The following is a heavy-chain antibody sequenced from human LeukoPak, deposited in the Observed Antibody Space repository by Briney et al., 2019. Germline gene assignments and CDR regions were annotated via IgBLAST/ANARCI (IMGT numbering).Heavy chain of an antibody. CDR3: ARGGQIAAAGNNYFDY. J-gene: IGHJ4*02. D-gene: IGHD6-13*01. CDR2: VYYSGST. Sequence: PSRALSLTCTVSSGSINSEEFYGRCLRQPPGRGLEWFGTVYYSGSTYYNPPRKRRVTISEDTPKNHFSLKLSPVTAAGPAVYYRARGGQIAAAGNNYFDYWGQGTLVTVSS. CDR1: SGSINSEEFY. V-gene: IGHV4-39*07.